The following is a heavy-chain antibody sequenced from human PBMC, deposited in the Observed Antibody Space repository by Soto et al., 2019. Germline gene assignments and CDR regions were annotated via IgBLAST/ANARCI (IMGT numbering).Heavy chain of an antibody. Sequence: GGSLRLSCVASGFTFSRYWMNWVRQAPGKGLEWVANIKHDGGVKYYVDSVKGRFTISRDNAKNSLYLQMNSLRAEDTAVYYCVKGYCSGGTCYRGDWGPGILVTVSS. D-gene: IGHD2-15*01. V-gene: IGHV3-7*01. CDR3: VKGYCSGGTCYRGD. CDR2: IKHDGGVK. CDR1: GFTFSRYW. J-gene: IGHJ4*02.